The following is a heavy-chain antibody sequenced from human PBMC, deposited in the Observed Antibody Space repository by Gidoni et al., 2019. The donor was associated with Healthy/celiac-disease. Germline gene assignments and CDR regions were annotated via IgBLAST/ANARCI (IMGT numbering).Heavy chain of an antibody. D-gene: IGHD2-21*02. Sequence: QLQLQESGPGLVKPSETLSLPCHVSGGSISRSSYYWRWIRQPPGKGLEWIGSIYYSGSTYYNPSIKSRVTISVDTSKNQFSLKLSSVTAADTAVYYCARVAYCGGDCYLGRDYYYYGMDVWGQGTTVTVSS. J-gene: IGHJ6*02. CDR3: ARVAYCGGDCYLGRDYYYYGMDV. V-gene: IGHV4-39*07. CDR2: IYYSGST. CDR1: GGSISRSSYY.